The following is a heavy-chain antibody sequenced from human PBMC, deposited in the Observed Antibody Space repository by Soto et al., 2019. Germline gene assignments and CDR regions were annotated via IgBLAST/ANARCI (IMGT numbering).Heavy chain of an antibody. CDR3: AKGGVTRSYYYAMDV. CDR2: LSGSGSTT. Sequence: PGGSLRLSCAASGFMFIDYAMSWVRQAPGKGLEWVSALSGSGSTTYYADSVKGRFTISRDNLKNTVSLQMNNLTAEDTAVYYCAKGGVTRSYYYAMDVWGQGTTVTVSS. V-gene: IGHV3-23*01. CDR1: GFMFIDYA. J-gene: IGHJ6*02.